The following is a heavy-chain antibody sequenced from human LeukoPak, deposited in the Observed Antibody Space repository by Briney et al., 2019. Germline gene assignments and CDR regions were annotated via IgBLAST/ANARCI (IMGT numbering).Heavy chain of an antibody. CDR2: IYPGDSDT. CDR3: ARQGSGWYSDYYYMDV. CDR1: GYSFTSYW. J-gene: IGHJ6*03. D-gene: IGHD6-19*01. V-gene: IGHV5-51*01. Sequence: GESLKISCKGSGYSFTSYWIGWVRQMPGKGLEWMGIIYPGDSDTRYSPSFQGQVTISADKSISTAYLQWSSLKALDTAMYYCARQGSGWYSDYYYMDVWGKGTTVTISS.